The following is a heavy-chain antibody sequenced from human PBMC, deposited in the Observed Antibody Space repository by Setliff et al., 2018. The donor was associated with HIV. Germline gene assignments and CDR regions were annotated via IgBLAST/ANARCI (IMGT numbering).Heavy chain of an antibody. D-gene: IGHD3-3*01. V-gene: IGHV1-2*02. CDR1: GYTFTGYY. CDR2: INPNSGGT. J-gene: IGHJ6*03. CDR3: ATGSITIFGVVISGNYYYYMDV. Sequence: ASVKVSCKASGYTFTGYYMHWVRQAPGQGLEWMGWINPNSGGTTYAQKFQGRVTMTRDTSISTAYMEVSRLRSDDTAVYYCATGSITIFGVVISGNYYYYMDVWGKGTTVTVSS.